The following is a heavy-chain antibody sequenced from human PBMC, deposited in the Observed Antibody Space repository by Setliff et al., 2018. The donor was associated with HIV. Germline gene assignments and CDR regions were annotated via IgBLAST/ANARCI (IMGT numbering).Heavy chain of an antibody. V-gene: IGHV4-30-4*01. Sequence: PSETLSLTCTVSGDSIDRSNFFWTWIRQHPGKGLEWIGYIYYSGSATYNPSLKSRVTISIDTSKNQFSLKLNSVTATDTAVYYCAKRTFGSGRFDPWGQGTLVTVSS. CDR2: IYYSGSA. CDR1: GDSIDRSNFF. CDR3: AKRTFGSGRFDP. D-gene: IGHD3-16*01. J-gene: IGHJ5*02.